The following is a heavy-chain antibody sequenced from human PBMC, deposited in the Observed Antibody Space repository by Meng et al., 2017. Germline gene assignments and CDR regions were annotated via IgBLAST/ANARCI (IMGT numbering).Heavy chain of an antibody. J-gene: IGHJ4*02. CDR2: ISGSGGST. D-gene: IGHD2-15*01. V-gene: IGHV3-23*01. Sequence: GESLKISCAASGFTFSSYAMSWVRQAPGKGLEWVSAISGSGGSTYYADSVKGRFTISRDNSKNTLYLQMNSLRAEDTAVYYCAKDTPYGSGGSCDGDYWGQGTLVTVSS. CDR3: AKDTPYGSGGSCDGDY. CDR1: GFTFSSYA.